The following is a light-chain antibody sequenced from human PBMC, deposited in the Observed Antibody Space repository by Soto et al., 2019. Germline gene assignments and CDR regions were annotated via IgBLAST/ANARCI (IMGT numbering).Light chain of an antibody. CDR2: SAS. J-gene: IGKJ4*01. CDR1: QSVSNR. Sequence: EIVMTQSPATLSVSPGERATLSCRASQSVSNRIAWYQQKPGQAPRLLIYSASTRATGIPARFSGSGSGTEFTLTINSLEPEDFAIYFCHQRSNWPLTFGGGTKLEIK. V-gene: IGKV3-15*01. CDR3: HQRSNWPLT.